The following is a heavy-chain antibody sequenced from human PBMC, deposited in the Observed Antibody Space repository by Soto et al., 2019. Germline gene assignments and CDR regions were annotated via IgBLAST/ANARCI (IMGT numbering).Heavy chain of an antibody. CDR2: ISSTSSCI. J-gene: IGHJ4*02. V-gene: IGHV3-21*01. CDR1: GFTFSIYS. D-gene: IGHD5-12*01. CDR3: ARSPGRDGYNHFEY. Sequence: PGGSLRLSCAASGFTFSIYSMSWFRQAPGKGLEWVSSISSTSSCIYYADSVKGRFTISRDNAKNSPDLQMNSLRAEDTAVYYCARSPGRDGYNHFEYWGQGTLVTVSS.